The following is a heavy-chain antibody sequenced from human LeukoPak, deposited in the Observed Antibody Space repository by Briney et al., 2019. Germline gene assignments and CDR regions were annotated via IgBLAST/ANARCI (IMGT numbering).Heavy chain of an antibody. CDR1: GFTFDDYG. V-gene: IGHV3-20*04. CDR3: ARTTYDFWSGYSKPYYFDY. J-gene: IGHJ4*02. Sequence: GGSLRLSCAASGFTFDDYGMSWVRQAPGKGLEWVSGINWNGGSTGYADSVKGRFTISRDNAKNSLYLQMNSLRAEDTALYYCARTTYDFWSGYSKPYYFDYWGQGTLVTVSS. D-gene: IGHD3-3*01. CDR2: INWNGGST.